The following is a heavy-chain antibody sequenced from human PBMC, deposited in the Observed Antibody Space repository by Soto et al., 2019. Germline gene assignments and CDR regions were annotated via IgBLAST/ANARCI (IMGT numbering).Heavy chain of an antibody. CDR3: AKDLLLHRGRKWAYYMDV. CDR1: GFTFSSYA. D-gene: IGHD2-15*01. CDR2: ISGSGGST. J-gene: IGHJ6*03. V-gene: IGHV3-23*01. Sequence: GGSLRLSCAASGFTFSSYAMSWVRQAPGKGLEWVSAISGSGGSTYYADSVKGRFTISRDNSKNTLYLQMNSLRAEDTAVYYCAKDLLLHRGRKWAYYMDVWGKGTTVTVSS.